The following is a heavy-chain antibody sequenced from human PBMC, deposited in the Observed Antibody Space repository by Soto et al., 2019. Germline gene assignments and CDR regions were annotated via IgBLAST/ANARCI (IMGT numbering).Heavy chain of an antibody. J-gene: IGHJ3*02. CDR3: ARERSVRDEYDAFDI. CDR2: IIPIFGTA. D-gene: IGHD3-10*01. CDR1: GGTFSSYA. Sequence: GASVKVSCKASGGTFSSYAISCVRQAPGQGLEWMGGIIPIFGTANYAQKFQGRVTITADESTSTAYMELSSLRSEDTAVYYCARERSVRDEYDAFDIWGQGTMVTVSS. V-gene: IGHV1-69*13.